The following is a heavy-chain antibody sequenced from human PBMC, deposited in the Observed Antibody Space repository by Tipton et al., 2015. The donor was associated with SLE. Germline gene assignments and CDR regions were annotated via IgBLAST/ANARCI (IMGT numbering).Heavy chain of an antibody. CDR3: ARHFIPPTGYVDWPPYNGFGP. J-gene: IGHJ5*02. V-gene: IGHV4-59*08. CDR2: IYYSGNT. Sequence: TLSLTCTVSGGSISDYYWSWIRQSPGKGLEWIGYIYYSGNTNYNPSLKSRITMSVDTSRNQFSLRLSSVTAADTALYYCARHFIPPTGYVDWPPYNGFGPWGQGILVTVSS. CDR1: GGSISDYY. D-gene: IGHD3-9*01.